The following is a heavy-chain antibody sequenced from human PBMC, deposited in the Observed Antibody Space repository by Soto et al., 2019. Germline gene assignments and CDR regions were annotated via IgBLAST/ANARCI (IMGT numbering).Heavy chain of an antibody. Sequence: GGSLRLSCAASGFTFSSYAMNWVRQAPGKGLEWVSAISGSGGSTYYADSVKGRFTISRDSSKNTLYLQMNSLRAEDTAVYYCAKGNSWSPALVLAFWGKGTMVLVSS. CDR3: AKGNSWSPALVLAF. CDR1: GFTFSSYA. D-gene: IGHD1-7*01. J-gene: IGHJ3*01. CDR2: ISGSGGST. V-gene: IGHV3-23*01.